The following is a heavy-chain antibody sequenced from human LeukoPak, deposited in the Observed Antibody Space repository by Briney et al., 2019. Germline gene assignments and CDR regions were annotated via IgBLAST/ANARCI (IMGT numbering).Heavy chain of an antibody. V-gene: IGHV1-18*01. CDR1: GYTFTSFG. Sequence: ASVKVSCKTSGYTFTSFGIGRVRQAPGQGLEWMGWISGYNGDTNYAQKSQGRVTMTTDTSTSTAYMELRSLRSDDTAVYYCARSWAGNWFETWGQGALVTVSS. D-gene: IGHD3/OR15-3a*01. J-gene: IGHJ5*02. CDR3: ARSWAGNWFET. CDR2: ISGYNGDT.